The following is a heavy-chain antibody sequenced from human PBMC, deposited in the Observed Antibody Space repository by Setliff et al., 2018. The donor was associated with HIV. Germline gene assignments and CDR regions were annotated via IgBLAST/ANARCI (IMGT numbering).Heavy chain of an antibody. V-gene: IGHV4-59*11. CDR1: GGSISSHY. D-gene: IGHD3-22*01. CDR3: ARGHDSSGYFGIDY. J-gene: IGHJ4*02. Sequence: PSETLSLTCTVSGGSISSHYWSWIRQPPLKGLEWIGYIYYSGSTNYNSHPSLKSRVTVSVDTSKNQFSLKLSSVTAADTAVYYCARGHDSSGYFGIDYWGQGTLVTVSS. CDR2: IYYSGST.